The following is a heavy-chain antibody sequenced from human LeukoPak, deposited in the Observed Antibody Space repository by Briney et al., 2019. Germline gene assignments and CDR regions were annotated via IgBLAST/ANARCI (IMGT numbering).Heavy chain of an antibody. J-gene: IGHJ2*01. CDR1: GFTFGDYA. D-gene: IGHD6-13*01. CDR2: IKQDGSEK. CDR3: AREGYYWYFDL. Sequence: PGGSLRLSCTASGFTFGDYAMSWFRQAPGKGLEWVANIKQDGSEKYYVDSVKGRFTISRDNAKNSLYLQMNSLRAEDTAVYYCAREGYYWYFDLWGRGTLVTVSS. V-gene: IGHV3-7*01.